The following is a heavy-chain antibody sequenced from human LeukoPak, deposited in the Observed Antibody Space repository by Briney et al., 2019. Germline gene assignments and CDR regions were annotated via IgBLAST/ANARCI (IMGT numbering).Heavy chain of an antibody. CDR1: GFTFSSYG. CDR3: ARDKYGDYIFDY. J-gene: IGHJ4*02. D-gene: IGHD2-21*02. V-gene: IGHV3-48*04. Sequence: GGSLRLSCAASGFTFSSYGMHWVRQAPGKGLEWVAYISSTSRTTYYADSVKGRITISRDNAKNSLYLQMNSLRAEETAVYYCARDKYGDYIFDYWGQGTLVTVSS. CDR2: ISSTSRTT.